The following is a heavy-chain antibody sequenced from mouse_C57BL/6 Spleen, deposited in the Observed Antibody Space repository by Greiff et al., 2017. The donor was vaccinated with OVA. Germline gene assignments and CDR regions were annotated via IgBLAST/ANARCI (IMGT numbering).Heavy chain of an antibody. Sequence: QVQLQQSGAELLKPGASVKLSCKATGYTFTGYWIEWVKQRPGHGLEWIGEILPGSGSTNYNEKFKGKATFTADTSSNTAYMQLSSLTTEDSAIYYCARGGFHITTVVGGMDYWGQGTSVTVSS. D-gene: IGHD1-1*01. CDR1: GYTFTGYW. J-gene: IGHJ4*01. CDR2: ILPGSGST. CDR3: ARGGFHITTVVGGMDY. V-gene: IGHV1-9*01.